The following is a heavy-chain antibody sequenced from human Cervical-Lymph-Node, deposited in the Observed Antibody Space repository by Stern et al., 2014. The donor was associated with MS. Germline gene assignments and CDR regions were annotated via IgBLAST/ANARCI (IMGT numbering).Heavy chain of an antibody. J-gene: IGHJ4*02. CDR1: GYSFTHLY. V-gene: IGHV1-2*02. D-gene: IGHD4-17*01. CDR2: VNPNTGDT. CDR3: AAESADYVSKALDY. Sequence: VHLVESGAEVKKPGASVKVSCKASGYSFTHLYMHWVRRAPGHGLEWMGWVNPNTGDTHFARNFQGRVTLTRDTSINTAYMEVSRLTSDDTAVYYCAAESADYVSKALDYWGQGTLVTVSS.